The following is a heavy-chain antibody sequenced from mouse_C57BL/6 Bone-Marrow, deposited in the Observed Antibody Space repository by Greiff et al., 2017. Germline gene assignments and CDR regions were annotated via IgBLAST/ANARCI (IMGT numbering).Heavy chain of an antibody. CDR3: AILLLRLDY. CDR1: GYTFTSYW. Sequence: QVQLQQPGAELVRPGTSVKLSCKASGYTFTSYWMHWVKQRPGQGLEWIGVIDPSDSYTNFNQKFKGKATLTVDTSSSTAYMQLSSLTSEDSAVYYCAILLLRLDYWGQGTTLTVSS. CDR2: IDPSDSYT. J-gene: IGHJ2*01. V-gene: IGHV1-59*01. D-gene: IGHD1-1*01.